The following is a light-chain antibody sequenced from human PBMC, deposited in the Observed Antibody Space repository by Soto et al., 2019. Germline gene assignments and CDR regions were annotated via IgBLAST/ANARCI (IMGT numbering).Light chain of an antibody. CDR3: QQRSTWPGGLT. V-gene: IGKV3-11*01. CDR2: DAS. CDR1: QNVSSY. Sequence: EIVLTQSPATLSLSPGERATLSCRASQNVSSYLAWYQQKPGQAPRLLIYDASNRATGIAARFSGSGSGPGFRLTNSSRDGEDFPGYDGQQRSTWPGGLTFGGGTEVEFK. J-gene: IGKJ4*01.